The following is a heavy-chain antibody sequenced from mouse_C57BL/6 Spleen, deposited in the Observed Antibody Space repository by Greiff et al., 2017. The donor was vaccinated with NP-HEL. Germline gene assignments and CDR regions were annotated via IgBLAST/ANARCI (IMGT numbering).Heavy chain of an antibody. V-gene: IGHV5-17*01. CDR3: ARSDGSSYYFDY. CDR1: GFTFSDYG. CDR2: ISSGSSTI. Sequence: EVMLVESGGGLVKPGGSLKLSCAASGFTFSDYGMHWVRQAPEKGLEWVTYISSGSSTIYYADTVKGRFTISRDNAKNTLFLQMTSLRSEDTAMYYCARSDGSSYYFDYWGQGTTLTVSS. D-gene: IGHD1-1*01. J-gene: IGHJ2*01.